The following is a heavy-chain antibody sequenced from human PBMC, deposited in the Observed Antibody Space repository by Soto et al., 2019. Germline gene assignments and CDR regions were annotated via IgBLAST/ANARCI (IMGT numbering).Heavy chain of an antibody. CDR1: GGSISSGGYY. CDR3: ARDRGYNRGYCSGGSCYRAERSFDY. J-gene: IGHJ4*02. V-gene: IGHV4-31*03. Sequence: QVQLQESGPGLVKPPQTLSLTCTVSGGSISSGGYYWSWIRQHPGKGLEWIGYIYYSGSTYYNPSLKSRVTISVDTSKNQFSLKLSSVTAADTAVYYCARDRGYNRGYCSGGSCYRAERSFDYWGQGTLVTVSS. D-gene: IGHD2-15*01. CDR2: IYYSGST.